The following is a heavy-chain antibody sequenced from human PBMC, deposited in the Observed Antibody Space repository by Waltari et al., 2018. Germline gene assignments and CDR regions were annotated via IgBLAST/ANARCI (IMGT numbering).Heavy chain of an antibody. D-gene: IGHD3-10*01. Sequence: EVQLVESGGGLVQPGRSLSLSCAASGFTFDDYAMHWVRQAPGKGLEWVSGIGWNSGSKGYADSVKGRFTISRDNTKNFLYLQMNSLRAEDTALYYCAKGWGGSGSFFYYYYGMDVWGQGTTVTVSS. J-gene: IGHJ6*02. V-gene: IGHV3-9*01. CDR3: AKGWGGSGSFFYYYYGMDV. CDR2: IGWNSGSK. CDR1: GFTFDDYA.